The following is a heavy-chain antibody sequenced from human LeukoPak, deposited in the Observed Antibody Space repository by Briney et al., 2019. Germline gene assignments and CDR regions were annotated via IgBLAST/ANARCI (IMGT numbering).Heavy chain of an antibody. V-gene: IGHV4-59*01. Sequence: ASETLSLTCSVSGDSMRNYYWSWIQQPPGKGLEWIGYIYYSESTNYNPSLKSRVTISVDTSKDQFSPKLTSVTATDTAMYYCARDGRGFLRFDYWGQGTLVAVSS. CDR2: IYYSEST. D-gene: IGHD1-26*01. J-gene: IGHJ4*02. CDR1: GDSMRNYY. CDR3: ARDGRGFLRFDY.